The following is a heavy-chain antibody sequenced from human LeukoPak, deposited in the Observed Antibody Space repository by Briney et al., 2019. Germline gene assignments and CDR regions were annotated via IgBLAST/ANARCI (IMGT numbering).Heavy chain of an antibody. CDR1: GFTFSSYS. D-gene: IGHD5-18*01. CDR3: ARRGVAGYSYGYSY. J-gene: IGHJ4*02. Sequence: GGSLRLSCAASGFTFSSYSMNWVRQAPGKGLEWVSFISSSSSYIYYADSVKGRFTISRDNAKNSLYLQMNSLRAEDTAVYYCARRGVAGYSYGYSYWGQGTLVTVSS. V-gene: IGHV3-21*01. CDR2: ISSSSSYI.